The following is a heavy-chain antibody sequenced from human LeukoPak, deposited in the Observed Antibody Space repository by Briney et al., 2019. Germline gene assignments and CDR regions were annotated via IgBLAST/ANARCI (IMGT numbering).Heavy chain of an antibody. J-gene: IGHJ4*02. D-gene: IGHD1-26*01. CDR3: AKSLSGATTGFDY. CDR1: GFTFSSYA. V-gene: IGHV3-23*01. Sequence: GGSLRLSCAASGFTFSSYAMSWVRQAPGKGLEWVSAISGSGGSTYYADSVKGRFAISRDNSKNTLYLQMNSLRAEDTAVYYCAKSLSGATTGFDYWGQGTLVTVSS. CDR2: ISGSGGST.